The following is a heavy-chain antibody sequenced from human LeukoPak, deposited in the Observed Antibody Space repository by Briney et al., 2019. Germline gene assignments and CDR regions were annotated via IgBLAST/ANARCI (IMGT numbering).Heavy chain of an antibody. J-gene: IGHJ4*02. V-gene: IGHV3-7*01. CDR2: IKQDGSEK. CDR1: GFTFSDYW. D-gene: IGHD5-24*01. Sequence: GGSLRLSCVGSGFTFSDYWMSWDGQAPGKGLEWVANIKQDGSEKDYVDALKGRFTISRDNAKNSLYLQMNSLRAEDTAVYYCARWLELMRNFDWWGQGTLVTVSS. CDR3: ARWLELMRNFDW.